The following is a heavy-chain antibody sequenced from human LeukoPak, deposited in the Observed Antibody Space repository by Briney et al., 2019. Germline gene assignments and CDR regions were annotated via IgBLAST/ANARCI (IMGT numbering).Heavy chain of an antibody. CDR3: ARRARAYYYDSSGYYYP. V-gene: IGHV4-34*01. J-gene: IGHJ5*02. CDR1: GGSFSGYY. D-gene: IGHD3-22*01. CDR2: INHARST. Sequence: SETLSLTCVVYGGSFSGYYWSWIRQPPGKGLEWIGEINHARSTNYNPSLKSRVTFSVDTSKNQFSLKLSSVTAADTAVYHCARRARAYYYDSSGYYYPWGQGTLVTVSS.